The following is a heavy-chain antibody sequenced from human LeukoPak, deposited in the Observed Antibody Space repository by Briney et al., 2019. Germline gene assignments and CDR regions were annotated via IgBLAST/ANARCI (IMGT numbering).Heavy chain of an antibody. Sequence: GGPLRVCCKPSGYTFTSYGISWGRQAPGQRLEGMGWISAYNGNTNYANKLQGRVTMTTDTSTSTAYMELRSLRSDATAVYYCARGGFSHPRGSSFLYWGPGTLVTVSS. D-gene: IGHD1-26*01. V-gene: IGHV1-18*01. CDR2: ISAYNGNT. CDR3: ARGGFSHPRGSSFLY. CDR1: GYTFTSYG. J-gene: IGHJ4*02.